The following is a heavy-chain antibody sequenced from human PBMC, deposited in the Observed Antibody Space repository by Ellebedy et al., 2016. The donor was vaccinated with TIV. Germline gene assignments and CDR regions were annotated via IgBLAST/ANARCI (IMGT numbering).Heavy chain of an antibody. CDR2: INANGVSI. V-gene: IGHV3-23*01. CDR3: ASSRYHYYLGNTIFAY. Sequence: GESLKISCAASGFTFSSYAMSWVRQAPGQGLEWVSGINANGVSIAYADSVKGRFTISRDNSKDTLFPQMNSLRAEDTAVYYCASSRYHYYLGNTIFAYWGQGALVTVSS. J-gene: IGHJ4*02. CDR1: GFTFSSYA. D-gene: IGHD3-10*01.